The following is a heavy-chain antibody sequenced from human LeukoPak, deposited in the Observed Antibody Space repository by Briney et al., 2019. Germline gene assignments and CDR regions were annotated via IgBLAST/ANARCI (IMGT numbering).Heavy chain of an antibody. D-gene: IGHD5-12*01. J-gene: IGHJ4*02. CDR2: INPSGGST. CDR1: GYTFTSYY. Sequence: ASVKVSCKASGYTFTSYYMHWVRQAPGQGLEWMGIINPSGGSTSYAQKFQGRVTMTRDTSTSTVYMELSSLRSEDTAVYYCATVGIVATIWSDYFDYWGQGTLVTVSS. CDR3: ATVGIVATIWSDYFDY. V-gene: IGHV1-46*01.